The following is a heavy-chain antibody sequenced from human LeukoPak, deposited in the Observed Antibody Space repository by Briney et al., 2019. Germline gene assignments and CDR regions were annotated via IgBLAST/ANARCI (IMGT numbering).Heavy chain of an antibody. CDR2: IRYDGSNK. V-gene: IGHV3-30*02. CDR1: GFTFSSYG. J-gene: IGHJ4*02. D-gene: IGHD2-2*01. Sequence: GGSLRLSCAASGFTFSSYGMHWVRQAPGKGLEWVAFIRYDGSNKYYADSVKGRFTISRDNAKNSLYLQMNSLSAEDTAVYYCARTNYRVVVPAAIDYWGQGTLVTVSS. CDR3: ARTNYRVVVPAAIDY.